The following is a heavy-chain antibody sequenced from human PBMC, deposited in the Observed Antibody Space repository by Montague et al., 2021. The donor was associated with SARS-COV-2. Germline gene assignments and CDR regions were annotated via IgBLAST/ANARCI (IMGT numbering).Heavy chain of an antibody. J-gene: IGHJ4*02. V-gene: IGHV4-61*02. CDR2: IRTTGHT. CDR1: GASISTGIYY. Sequence: TLSLTCTVSGASISTGIYYWSWIRQPAGKGLEWIGRIRTTGHTDYNSSLESRVFMSVDTSTNQFSLSLTSATAADTAVYFWARFGSGTLEFDLWGQGTLVTVSS. CDR3: ARFGSGTLEFDL. D-gene: IGHD1-26*01.